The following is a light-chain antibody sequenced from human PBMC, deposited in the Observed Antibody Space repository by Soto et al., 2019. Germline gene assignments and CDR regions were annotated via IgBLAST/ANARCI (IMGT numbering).Light chain of an antibody. Sequence: QSALTQPASVSGSPGQSITISCTGTSSDVGGYNYFSWYQQHPGKAPKLMIYEGTTRPSGVSTRFSGSKSGNTASLIISGLQAEDEADYYCSSYTVISTYVFGTGTKVTVL. J-gene: IGLJ1*01. CDR2: EGT. CDR3: SSYTVISTYV. V-gene: IGLV2-14*01. CDR1: SSDVGGYNY.